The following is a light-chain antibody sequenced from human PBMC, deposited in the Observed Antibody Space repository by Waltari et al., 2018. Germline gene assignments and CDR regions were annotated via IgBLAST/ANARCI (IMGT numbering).Light chain of an antibody. V-gene: IGLV4-69*01. CDR3: QTGGHGTWV. CDR2: LKGDGSE. Sequence: QRPGKGPQYVMKLKGDGSESKGDESPERCSGSSSWAERYLTIASLQSEDEADYFCQTGGHGTWVFGGGTKLTVL. J-gene: IGLJ3*02.